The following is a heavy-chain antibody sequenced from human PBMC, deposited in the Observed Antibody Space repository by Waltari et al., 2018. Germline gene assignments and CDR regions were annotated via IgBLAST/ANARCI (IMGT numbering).Heavy chain of an antibody. Sequence: EVQLVESGGGLVQPGGSLKPSCAASGVSFRDAGMCGVGQAPGKGLEWVASIKPDGIEKPYVDSVKGRFTISRDNDENSLYLQMNSLRDEDTGVYYCARHINYARDYWGHGTLVTVSS. CDR1: GVSFRDAG. D-gene: IGHD1-7*01. J-gene: IGHJ4*01. CDR3: ARHINYARDY. CDR2: IKPDGIEK. V-gene: IGHV3-7*01.